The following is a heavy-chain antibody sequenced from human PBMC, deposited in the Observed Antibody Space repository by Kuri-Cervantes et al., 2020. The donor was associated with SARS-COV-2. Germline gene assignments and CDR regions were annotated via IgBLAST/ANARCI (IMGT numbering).Heavy chain of an antibody. D-gene: IGHD4-23*01. V-gene: IGHV3-30*02. J-gene: IGHJ4*02. CDR1: GSTFSSYG. CDR3: AKDKQGNHDY. Sequence: GESLKISCAASGSTFSSYGMHWVRQAPGKGLEWVAFIRYDGSNKYYADSVKGRFTISRDNSKNTLYLQVNSLRAEDTAVYYCAKDKQGNHDYWGQGTLVTVSS. CDR2: IRYDGSNK.